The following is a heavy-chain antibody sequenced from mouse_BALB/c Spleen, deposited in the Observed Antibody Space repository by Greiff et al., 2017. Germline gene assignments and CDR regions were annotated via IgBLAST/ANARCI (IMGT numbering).Heavy chain of an antibody. J-gene: IGHJ4*01. D-gene: IGHD2-4*01. CDR3: TRRDYGRGAMDY. CDR2: IYPSDSYT. Sequence: QVQLQQPGAELVRPGASVKLSCKASGYTFTSYWINWVKQRPGQGLEWIGNIYPSDSYTNYNQKFKDKATLTVDKSSSTAYMQLSSPTSEDSAVYYCTRRDYGRGAMDYWGQGTSVTVSS. CDR1: GYTFTSYW. V-gene: IGHV1-69*02.